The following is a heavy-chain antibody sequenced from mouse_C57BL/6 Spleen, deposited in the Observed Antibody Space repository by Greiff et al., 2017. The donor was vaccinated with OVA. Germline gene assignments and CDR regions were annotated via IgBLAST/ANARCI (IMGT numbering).Heavy chain of an antibody. J-gene: IGHJ4*01. CDR1: GFTFSDYG. CDR3: ARPRDYGVVATDAMDY. D-gene: IGHD1-1*01. Sequence: VQLQQSGGGLVKPGGSLKLSCAASGFTFSDYGMHWVRQAPEKGLEWVAYISSGSSTIYYADTVKGRFTISRDNAKNTLFLQMTSLRSEDTAMYYCARPRDYGVVATDAMDYWGQGTSVTVSS. CDR2: ISSGSSTI. V-gene: IGHV5-17*01.